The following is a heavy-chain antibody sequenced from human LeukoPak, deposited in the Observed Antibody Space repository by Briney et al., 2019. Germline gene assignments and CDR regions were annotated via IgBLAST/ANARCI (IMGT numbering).Heavy chain of an antibody. CDR1: GGSISSGGYS. D-gene: IGHD3-3*01. CDR2: IYHSRST. CDR3: ARYYDSFDY. V-gene: IGHV4-30-2*01. J-gene: IGHJ4*02. Sequence: SETLSLTCAVSGGSISSGGYSWSWIRQPPGKGLEWIGYIYHSRSTYYNPSLKSRVTISVDRSKNQFSLKLSSVTAADTAVYYCARYYDSFDYWGQGTLVTVSS.